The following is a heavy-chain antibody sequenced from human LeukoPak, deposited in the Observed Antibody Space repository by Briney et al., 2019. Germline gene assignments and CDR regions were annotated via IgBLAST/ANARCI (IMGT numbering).Heavy chain of an antibody. V-gene: IGHV4-38-2*01. CDR3: ARRSGGRFDY. Sequence: SETLSLTCAVSGYSISSGYYWGWIRQPPGKGLEWIGSIYHSGSTCYNPSLKSRVTISVDTSKNQFSLKLSSVTAADTAVYYCARRSGGRFDYWGQGTLVTVSS. J-gene: IGHJ4*02. D-gene: IGHD3-10*01. CDR2: IYHSGST. CDR1: GYSISSGYY.